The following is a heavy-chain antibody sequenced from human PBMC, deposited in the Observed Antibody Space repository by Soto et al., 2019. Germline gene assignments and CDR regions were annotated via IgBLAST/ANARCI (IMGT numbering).Heavy chain of an antibody. D-gene: IGHD1-1*01. V-gene: IGHV3-33*01. CDR3: AREYPERRVYDY. Sequence: GGSLRLSCAASGFTFSSYGMHWVRQAPGKGLEWVAVIWYDGSNKYYADSVKGRFTISRDNSKNTLYLQMNSLKAEDTAVYYCAREYPERRVYDYWGQGTLVTVSS. CDR1: GFTFSSYG. CDR2: IWYDGSNK. J-gene: IGHJ4*02.